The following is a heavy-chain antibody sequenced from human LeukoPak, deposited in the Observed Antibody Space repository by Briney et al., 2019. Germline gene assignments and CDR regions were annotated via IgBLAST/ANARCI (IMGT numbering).Heavy chain of an antibody. D-gene: IGHD5-24*01. CDR3: ARSWRWLHDRTAHDAFDI. J-gene: IGHJ3*02. V-gene: IGHV3-30*04. CDR2: ISYDGSNK. CDR1: GFTFSSYA. Sequence: GRSLRLSCAASGFTFSSYAMHWVRQAPGKGLEWVAVISYDGSNKYYADSVKGRFTISRDNSKNTLYLQMNSLRAEDTAVYYCARSWRWLHDRTAHDAFDIWGQGTMVTVSS.